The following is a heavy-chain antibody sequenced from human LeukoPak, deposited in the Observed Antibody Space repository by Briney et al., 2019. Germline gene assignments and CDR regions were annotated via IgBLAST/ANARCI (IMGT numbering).Heavy chain of an antibody. CDR1: GFTFSSYW. J-gene: IGHJ3*02. CDR3: ARDFLTGRRDAFDI. D-gene: IGHD3-9*01. CDR2: IKQDGSEK. Sequence: GGSLRLSCAASGFTFSSYWMSWDRQAPGKGLEWVANIKQDGSEKYYVDSVKGRFTISRDNAKNSLYLQMNSLRAEDTAVYYCARDFLTGRRDAFDIWGQGTMVTVSS. V-gene: IGHV3-7*01.